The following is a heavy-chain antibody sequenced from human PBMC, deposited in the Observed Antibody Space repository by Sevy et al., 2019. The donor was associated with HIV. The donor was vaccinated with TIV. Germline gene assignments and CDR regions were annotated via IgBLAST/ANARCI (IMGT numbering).Heavy chain of an antibody. CDR3: AKNGSGGVRYYYGMDV. J-gene: IGHJ6*02. D-gene: IGHD3-10*01. CDR1: GFTFSSYW. CDR2: IKQDGSEK. V-gene: IGHV3-7*03. Sequence: GGSLRLSCAASGFTFSSYWMSWVRQAPGKGLEWVANIKQDGSEKYYVDSVKGRFTISRDNAKNSLYLQMNSLRAEDTAVYYCAKNGSGGVRYYYGMDVWGQGTTVTVSS.